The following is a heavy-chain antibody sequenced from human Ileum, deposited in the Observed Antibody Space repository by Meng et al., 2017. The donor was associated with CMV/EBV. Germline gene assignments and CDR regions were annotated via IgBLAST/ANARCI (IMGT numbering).Heavy chain of an antibody. CDR2: INHSGST. J-gene: IGHJ4*02. CDR1: GGSFSGYY. Sequence: LSLTCAVYGGSFSGYYWSWIRQPPGKGLEWIGEINHSGSTNYDPSLKSRVTISVDTSKNQFSLKLSSVTAADTAVYYCASSEVTTEYWGQGTLVTVSS. D-gene: IGHD4-23*01. CDR3: ASSEVTTEY. V-gene: IGHV4-34*01.